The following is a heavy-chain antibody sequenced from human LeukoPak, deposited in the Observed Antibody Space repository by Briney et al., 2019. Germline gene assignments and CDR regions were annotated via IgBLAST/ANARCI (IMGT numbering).Heavy chain of an antibody. D-gene: IGHD2/OR15-2a*01. CDR1: GFSFSTYD. CDR2: ITANTRSSIT. CDR3: AGGGYFSFDY. J-gene: IGHJ4*02. Sequence: SGGSLRLSCVTSGFSFSTYDMSWVRQAPGKGLEWVSGITANTRSSITYYTHSVKGRFTISRDSSKDTLYLQMSSLRGEDTAVYFCAGGGYFSFDYWGQGTLVTVSS. V-gene: IGHV3-23*01.